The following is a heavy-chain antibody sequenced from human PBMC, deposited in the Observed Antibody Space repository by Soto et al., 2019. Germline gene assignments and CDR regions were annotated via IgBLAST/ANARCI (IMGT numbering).Heavy chain of an antibody. Sequence: PSETLSLXCTVSGCSISSYYWSWVRQPPGKGLEWIGYIYYSGSTNYNPSLKSRVTISVDTSKNQFSLKLSSVTAADTAVYYCARRGGGWFDPWGQGTLVTVSS. D-gene: IGHD3-10*01. CDR2: IYYSGST. J-gene: IGHJ5*02. CDR3: ARRGGGWFDP. V-gene: IGHV4-59*08. CDR1: GCSISSYY.